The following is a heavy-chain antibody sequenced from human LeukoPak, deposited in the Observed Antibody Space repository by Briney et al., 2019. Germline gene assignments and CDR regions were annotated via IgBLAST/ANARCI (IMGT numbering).Heavy chain of an antibody. CDR1: GGSISSSSYY. J-gene: IGHJ4*02. V-gene: IGHV4-39*07. CDR3: ARVYSSSWFSFDY. Sequence: SETLSLTCTVSGGSISSSSYYWGWIRQPPGKGLEWIGSIYYSGSTNYNPSLKSRVTISVDTSKNQFSLKLSSVTAADTAVYYCARVYSSSWFSFDYWGQGTLVTVSS. D-gene: IGHD6-13*01. CDR2: IYYSGST.